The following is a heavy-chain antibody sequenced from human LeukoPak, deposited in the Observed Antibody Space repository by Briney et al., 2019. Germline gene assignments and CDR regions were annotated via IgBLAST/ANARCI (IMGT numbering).Heavy chain of an antibody. V-gene: IGHV1-8*01. CDR3: ARGSSSWYGGVFDY. D-gene: IGHD6-13*01. J-gene: IGHJ4*02. CDR1: GYTFTSYD. Sequence: ASVKVSCKASGYTFTSYDINWVRQAAGQGLEWMGWMNPNSGNTGYAQTFQGRVTMTRNTSISTAYMELSSLRSEDTAVYYCARGSSSWYGGVFDYWGQGTLVTVSS. CDR2: MNPNSGNT.